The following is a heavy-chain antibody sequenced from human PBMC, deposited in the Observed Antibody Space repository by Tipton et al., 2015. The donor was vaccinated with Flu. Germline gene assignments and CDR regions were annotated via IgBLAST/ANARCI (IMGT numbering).Heavy chain of an antibody. CDR2: ISDSGST. V-gene: IGHV4-59*01. D-gene: IGHD3-10*01. CDR3: ASRGILIRGVRAFDI. Sequence: LRLSCTVSGRSISSYHWSWFRQPPGKGLEWIAYISDSGSTNYNPSLNSRVLISLDTSKNQFSLKLSSVTAADTAVYFCASRGILIRGVRAFDIWGQGTMVTVSS. J-gene: IGHJ3*02. CDR1: GRSISSYH.